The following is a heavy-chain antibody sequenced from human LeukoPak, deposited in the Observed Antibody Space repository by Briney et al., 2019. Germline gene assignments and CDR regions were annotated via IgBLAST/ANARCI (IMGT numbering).Heavy chain of an antibody. Sequence: KASETLSLTCTVSGGSISSGGYYWSWIRQPPGKGLECIGYIYYSGSTNYNPSLKSRVTISVDTSKNQFSLKLSSVTAADTAVYYCARGRARDHVVVVPAAHTYYYYGMDVWGQGTTVTVSS. CDR2: IYYSGST. V-gene: IGHV4-61*08. D-gene: IGHD2-2*01. J-gene: IGHJ6*02. CDR1: GGSISSGGYY. CDR3: ARGRARDHVVVVPAAHTYYYYGMDV.